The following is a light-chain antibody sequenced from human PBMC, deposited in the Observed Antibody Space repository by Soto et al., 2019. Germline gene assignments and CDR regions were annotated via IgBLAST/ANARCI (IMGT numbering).Light chain of an antibody. Sequence: EIVLTQSPGTLSLSPGERATLSCRASQSVSSSYLAWYQQKPGQAPRPLIYGASSRAIGIPDRFSGSGSGSDFTLTISRLEPEDFAVYYCQQYGSSPLTFGQGTKVDIK. CDR3: QQYGSSPLT. CDR2: GAS. CDR1: QSVSSSY. J-gene: IGKJ1*01. V-gene: IGKV3-20*01.